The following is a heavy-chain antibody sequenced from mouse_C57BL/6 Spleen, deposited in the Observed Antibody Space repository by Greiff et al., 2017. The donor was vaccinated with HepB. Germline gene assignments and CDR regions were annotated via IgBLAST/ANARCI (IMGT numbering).Heavy chain of an antibody. V-gene: IGHV1-69*01. D-gene: IGHD1-1*01. Sequence: QVQLQQPGAELVMPGASVKLSCKASGYTFTSYWMHWVKQRPGQGLEWIGEIDPSDSNTNYNQKFKGKSTLTVDKSSSTAYMQLSSLTSEDSAFYYCARSGYGSSSDYWGQGTTLTVSS. CDR2: IDPSDSNT. J-gene: IGHJ2*01. CDR1: GYTFTSYW. CDR3: ARSGYGSSSDY.